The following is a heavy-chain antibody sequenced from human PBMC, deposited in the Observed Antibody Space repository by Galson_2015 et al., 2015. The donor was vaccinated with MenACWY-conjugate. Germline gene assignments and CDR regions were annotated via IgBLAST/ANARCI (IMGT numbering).Heavy chain of an antibody. Sequence: SVKVSCKASGGTFSSYAISWVRQAPGQGLEWMGGIIPIFGTANYAQKFQGRVTITADESTSTAYMELSSLRSEDTAVYYCASAVDYYGSGSYYIGYGMDVWGQGTTVTVSS. V-gene: IGHV1-69*13. CDR3: ASAVDYYGSGSYYIGYGMDV. CDR2: IIPIFGTA. CDR1: GGTFSSYA. J-gene: IGHJ6*02. D-gene: IGHD3-10*01.